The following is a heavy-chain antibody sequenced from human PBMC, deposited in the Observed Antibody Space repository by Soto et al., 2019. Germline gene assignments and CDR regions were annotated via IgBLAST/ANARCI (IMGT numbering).Heavy chain of an antibody. CDR1: GFTFSSYA. CDR3: AKGGYYYDTSGPTFEY. Sequence: GSMSLSCAAFGFTFSSYAMSWVRQAPGKGLEWVSSISGSGGTSYYADSVKGRFTLSRDNSKNTLYLQMNSLRAEDTAVYYCAKGGYYYDTSGPTFEYWGQGTLVTVSS. J-gene: IGHJ4*02. V-gene: IGHV3-23*01. CDR2: ISGSGGTS. D-gene: IGHD3-22*01.